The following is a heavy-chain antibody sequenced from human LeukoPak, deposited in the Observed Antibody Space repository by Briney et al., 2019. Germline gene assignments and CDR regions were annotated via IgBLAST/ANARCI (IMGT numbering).Heavy chain of an antibody. Sequence: ASVKVSCKASGYTFTAYYMHWVRQAPGQGLEWMGWINPNSGGTNYAQKFQGRVTMTRDTSISTVYMELSSLKSDDQAVYYCARSSSSRDSDFDYWGQGTLVTVSS. D-gene: IGHD6-19*01. V-gene: IGHV1-2*02. J-gene: IGHJ4*02. CDR1: GYTFTAYY. CDR3: ARSSSSRDSDFDY. CDR2: INPNSGGT.